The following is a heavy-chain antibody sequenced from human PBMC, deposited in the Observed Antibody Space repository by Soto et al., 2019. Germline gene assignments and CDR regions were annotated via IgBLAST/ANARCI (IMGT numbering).Heavy chain of an antibody. Sequence: EVQLVESGGGLVQPGGSLRLSCAASGFTFSDHYMDWVRQAPGKGLEWVGRTRNKANSYTTEYAASVKGRFTISRDDSKNSLYLQMNSLKTEDTSVYYCARVGITMIVGDAFDIWGQGTMVTVS. D-gene: IGHD3-22*01. CDR3: ARVGITMIVGDAFDI. CDR2: TRNKANSYTT. J-gene: IGHJ3*02. CDR1: GFTFSDHY. V-gene: IGHV3-72*01.